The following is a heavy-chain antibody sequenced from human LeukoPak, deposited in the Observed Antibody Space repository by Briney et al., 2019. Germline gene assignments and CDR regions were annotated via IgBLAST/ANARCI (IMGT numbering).Heavy chain of an antibody. CDR2: ISSSSSYI. CDR1: GFTFSSYS. Sequence: GGSLRLSCAASGFTFSSYSMNWVRQPPGKGLEWVSSISSSSSYIYYADSVKGRFTISRDNAKNSPYMQMNSLRAEDTAVYYCARAGTCSSTSCDGGIEYWGQGTLVTVSS. D-gene: IGHD2-2*01. J-gene: IGHJ4*02. CDR3: ARAGTCSSTSCDGGIEY. V-gene: IGHV3-21*01.